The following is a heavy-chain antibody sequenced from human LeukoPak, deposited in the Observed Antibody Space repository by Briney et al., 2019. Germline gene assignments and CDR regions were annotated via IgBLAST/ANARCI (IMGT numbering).Heavy chain of an antibody. CDR3: ARINDFWSGPTLDV. CDR2: IIPIFGTA. CDR1: GGAFSSYA. V-gene: IGHV1-69*13. Sequence: SVKVSCKASGGAFSSYAISWVRQAPGQGLEWMGGIIPIFGTANYAQKFQGRVTITADESTSTAYMELSSLRSEDTAVYYCARINDFWSGPTLDVWGQGTTVTVSS. D-gene: IGHD3-3*01. J-gene: IGHJ6*02.